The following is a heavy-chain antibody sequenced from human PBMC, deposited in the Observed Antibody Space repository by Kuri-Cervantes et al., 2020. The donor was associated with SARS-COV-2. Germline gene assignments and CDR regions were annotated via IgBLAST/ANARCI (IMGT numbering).Heavy chain of an antibody. CDR2: ISGSGGST. CDR3: ASLLSGGGAHLYYFYMDA. D-gene: IGHD3-16*01. J-gene: IGHJ6*03. V-gene: IGHV3-23*01. Sequence: GGSLRLSCAASGFTFSSYAMSWVRQAPGKGLEWVSAISGSGGSTYYADSVKGRFTISRDNSKNTLYLQMNSLRAEDTAVYYCASLLSGGGAHLYYFYMDAWGTGTSVTVSS. CDR1: GFTFSSYA.